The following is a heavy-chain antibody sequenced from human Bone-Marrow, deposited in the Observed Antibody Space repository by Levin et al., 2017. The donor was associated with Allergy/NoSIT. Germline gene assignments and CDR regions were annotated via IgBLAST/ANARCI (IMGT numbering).Heavy chain of an antibody. V-gene: IGHV1-18*01. J-gene: IGHJ4*02. CDR1: GYTFTSYG. CDR3: ARDYYDSSGYYTSLDY. Sequence: EASVKVSCKASGYTFTSYGISWVRQAPGQGLEWMGWISAYNGNTNYAQKLQGRVTMTTDTSTSTAYMELRSLRSDDTAVYYCARDYYDSSGYYTSLDYWGQGTLVTVSS. CDR2: ISAYNGNT. D-gene: IGHD3-22*01.